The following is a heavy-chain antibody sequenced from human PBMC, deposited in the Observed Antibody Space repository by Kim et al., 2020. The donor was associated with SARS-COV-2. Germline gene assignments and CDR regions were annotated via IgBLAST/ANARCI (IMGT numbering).Heavy chain of an antibody. D-gene: IGHD1-26*01. J-gene: IGHJ6*02. CDR2: MNPNSGNT. Sequence: ASVKVSCKASGYTFTSYDINWVRQATGQGLEWMGWMNPNSGNTGYAQKFQGRVTMTRNTSISTAYMELSSLRSEDTAVYYCARGGRLGATWGYYYYYGMDVWGQGTTVTVSS. V-gene: IGHV1-8*01. CDR3: ARGGRLGATWGYYYYYGMDV. CDR1: GYTFTSYD.